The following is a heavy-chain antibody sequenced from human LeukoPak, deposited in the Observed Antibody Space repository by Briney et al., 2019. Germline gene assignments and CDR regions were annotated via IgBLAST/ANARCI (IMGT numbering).Heavy chain of an antibody. CDR2: IYYSGST. D-gene: IGHD6-19*01. Sequence: PSETLSLTCTVSGGSISSYYWSWIRQPPGKGLEWIGYIYYSGSTNYNPSLKSRVTISVDTSKNQFSLKLSSVTAADTAVYYCARAGWFLYSSGWYRRSRGYFDYWGQGTLVTVSS. CDR3: ARAGWFLYSSGWYRRSRGYFDY. CDR1: GGSISSYY. V-gene: IGHV4-59*12. J-gene: IGHJ4*02.